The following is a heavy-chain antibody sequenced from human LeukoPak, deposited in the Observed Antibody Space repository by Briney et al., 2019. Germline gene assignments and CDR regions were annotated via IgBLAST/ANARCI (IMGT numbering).Heavy chain of an antibody. V-gene: IGHV3-21*01. CDR3: AREGIAAAGYYYYMDV. CDR1: GLTFSSYS. J-gene: IGHJ6*03. D-gene: IGHD6-13*01. Sequence: GGSLRLSCAASGLTFSSYSMNWVRQAPGKGLEWVSSISSSSSYIYYADSVKGRFTISRDNAKNSLYLQMNSLRAEDTAVYYCAREGIAAAGYYYYMDVWGKGTTVTVSS. CDR2: ISSSSSYI.